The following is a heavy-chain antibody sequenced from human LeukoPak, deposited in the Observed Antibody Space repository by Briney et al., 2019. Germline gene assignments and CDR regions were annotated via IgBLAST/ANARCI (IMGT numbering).Heavy chain of an antibody. V-gene: IGHV3-30*04. CDR1: GFTFSSYA. CDR2: ISYDGSNK. CDR3: ARGPDTAMDHLYLDY. Sequence: GRSLRLSCAAAGFTFSSYAMHWVRQAPGKGLEWVAVISYDGSNKYYADSVKGRFTISRDNSKNTLYLQMNSLRAEDTAVYYCARGPDTAMDHLYLDYWGQGTLVTASS. J-gene: IGHJ4*02. D-gene: IGHD5-18*01.